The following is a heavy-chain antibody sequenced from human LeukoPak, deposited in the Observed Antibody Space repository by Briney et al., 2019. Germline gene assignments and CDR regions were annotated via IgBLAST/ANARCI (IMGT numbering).Heavy chain of an antibody. Sequence: SQTLSLTCTVSGGSISSGSYYWGWIRQPPGKGLEWIGSIYYSGSTYYNPSLKSRVTISVDTSKNQFSLKLSSVTAADTAVYYCASQGIAAEDWFDPWGQGTLVTVSS. V-gene: IGHV4-39*07. CDR3: ASQGIAAEDWFDP. D-gene: IGHD6-13*01. CDR2: IYYSGST. CDR1: GGSISSGSYY. J-gene: IGHJ5*02.